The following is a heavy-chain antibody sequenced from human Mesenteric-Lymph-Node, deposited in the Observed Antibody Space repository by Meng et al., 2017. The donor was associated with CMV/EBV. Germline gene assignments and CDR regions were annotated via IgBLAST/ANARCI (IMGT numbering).Heavy chain of an antibody. CDR3: ANVDSDYGDYYFDY. V-gene: IGHV3-30*02. Sequence: GESLKISCAASGFTVSSNSMTWVRQAPGKGLEWVAFIRYDGSNKYYADSVKGRFTISRDNSKNTLYLQMNSLRAEDTAVYYCANVDSDYGDYYFDYWGQGTLVTVSS. J-gene: IGHJ4*02. D-gene: IGHD4-17*01. CDR2: IRYDGSNK. CDR1: GFTVSSNS.